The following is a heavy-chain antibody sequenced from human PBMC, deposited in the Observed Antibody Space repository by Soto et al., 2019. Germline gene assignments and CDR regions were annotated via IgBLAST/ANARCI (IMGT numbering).Heavy chain of an antibody. V-gene: IGHV4-59*01. CDR3: ARRIAAAAGFDY. Sequence: PSETLSLTCTVSGGSISSYYLSWIRQTPGKGLEWIGYIYYSGSTNYNPSLKSRVTISVDTSKNQFSLKLRSVTAADTAVYYCARRIAAAAGFDYWGQGTLVTVS. D-gene: IGHD6-13*01. CDR2: IYYSGST. J-gene: IGHJ4*02. CDR1: GGSISSYY.